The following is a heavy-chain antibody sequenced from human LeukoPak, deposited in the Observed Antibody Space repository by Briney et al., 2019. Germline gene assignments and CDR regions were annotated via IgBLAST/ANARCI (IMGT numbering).Heavy chain of an antibody. CDR2: IIPIFGTA. CDR3: ASWGYYYDSSVGFDI. J-gene: IGHJ3*02. D-gene: IGHD3-22*01. V-gene: IGHV1-69*05. CDR1: GGTFSSYA. Sequence: SVKVSCKASGGTFSSYAISWVRQAPGQGLEWMGWIIPIFGTANYAQKFQGRVTITTDESTSTAYMELSSLRSEDTAVYYCASWGYYYDSSVGFDIWGQGTMVTVSS.